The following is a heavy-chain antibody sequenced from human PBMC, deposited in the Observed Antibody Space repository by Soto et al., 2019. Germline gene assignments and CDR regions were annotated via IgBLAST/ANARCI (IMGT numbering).Heavy chain of an antibody. Sequence: ESGGGVVQPGRSLRLSCAASGFTFSSYAMHWVRQAPGKGLEWVAVISYDGSNKYYADSVKGRFTISRDNSKNTLYLQMNSLRAEDTAVYYCARDIGYCSGGSCYGAKNYFDYWGQGTLVTVSS. CDR2: ISYDGSNK. V-gene: IGHV3-30-3*01. J-gene: IGHJ4*02. CDR3: ARDIGYCSGGSCYGAKNYFDY. D-gene: IGHD2-15*01. CDR1: GFTFSSYA.